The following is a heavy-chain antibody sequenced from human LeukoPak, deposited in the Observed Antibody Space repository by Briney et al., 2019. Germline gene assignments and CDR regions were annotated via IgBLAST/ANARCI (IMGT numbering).Heavy chain of an antibody. CDR1: GDSISSSSYY. CDR3: ATCKDYYVSGSYYKTFDY. CDR2: IPYSGST. J-gene: IGHJ4*02. Sequence: KPSETLSLTCTVSGDSISSSSYYWGWIRQPPGKGLEWIGSIPYSGSTYYNPSLKSRLTISVDTSKNQFSLKLSTVTAADTAVYYCATCKDYYVSGSYYKTFDYWGQGTLVTVSS. V-gene: IGHV4-39*07. D-gene: IGHD3-10*01.